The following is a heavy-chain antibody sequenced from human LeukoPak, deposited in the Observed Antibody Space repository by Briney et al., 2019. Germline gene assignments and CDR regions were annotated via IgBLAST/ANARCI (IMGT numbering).Heavy chain of an antibody. D-gene: IGHD6-13*01. Sequence: SETLSLTCTVSGGSISSSSDYWGWIRQPPGKGLEWIGTIYYSGSTSYNPSLKSRVTISVDTSKDQFSLKLSSVTAADTAVYYCARPMAAARYYFDYWGQGTLVTVSS. CDR1: GGSISSSSDY. CDR2: IYYSGST. CDR3: ARPMAAARYYFDY. J-gene: IGHJ4*02. V-gene: IGHV4-39*01.